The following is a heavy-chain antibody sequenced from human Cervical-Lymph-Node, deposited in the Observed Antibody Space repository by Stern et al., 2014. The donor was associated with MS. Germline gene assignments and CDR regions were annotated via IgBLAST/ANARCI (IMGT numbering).Heavy chain of an antibody. CDR1: GFTFSSYG. V-gene: IGHV3-33*01. D-gene: IGHD5-24*01. Sequence: VQLEESGGGVVQPGTSLRLSCAASGFTFSSYGMHWVRQAPGKGLEWVALAWYDGSTAYYTNSVKGRFTISRDNSKNTLSLQMNSLTAEDTAAYYCARGHIPYAYNYLFDYWGQGTLVTVSS. J-gene: IGHJ4*02. CDR3: ARGHIPYAYNYLFDY. CDR2: AWYDGSTA.